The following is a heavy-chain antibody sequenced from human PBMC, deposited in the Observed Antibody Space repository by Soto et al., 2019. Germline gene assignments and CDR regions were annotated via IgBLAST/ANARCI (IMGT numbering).Heavy chain of an antibody. J-gene: IGHJ3*02. CDR3: ARDLTIGFHNAFDI. Sequence: ASVKVSCKASGYTFTGYYMHWVRQAPGQGLEWMGWINPNSGGTNYAQKFQGWVTMTRDTSISTACMELSRLRSDDTAVYYCARDLTIGFHNAFDIWGQGTMVTVSS. D-gene: IGHD3-9*01. CDR1: GYTFTGYY. V-gene: IGHV1-2*04. CDR2: INPNSGGT.